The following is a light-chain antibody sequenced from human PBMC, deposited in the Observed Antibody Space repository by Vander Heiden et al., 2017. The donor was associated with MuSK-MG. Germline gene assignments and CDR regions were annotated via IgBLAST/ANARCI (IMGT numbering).Light chain of an antibody. CDR1: F. CDR3: SSYTANTTLYV. J-gene: IGLJ1*01. Sequence: QSALTQPASVSGSPGHSITISCSGSFVSWYQQHPGKVPKVIIYDVSHRPSGVSNRFSGSKSGNTAFLTISGLQAEDEADYYCSSYTANTTLYVFGSGTQVTVL. V-gene: IGLV2-14*03. CDR2: DVS.